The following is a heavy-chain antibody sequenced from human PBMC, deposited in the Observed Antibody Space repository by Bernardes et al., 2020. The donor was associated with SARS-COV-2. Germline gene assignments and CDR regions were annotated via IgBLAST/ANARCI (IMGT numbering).Heavy chain of an antibody. CDR2: VYYNGNI. D-gene: IGHD6-19*01. CDR1: GGSFNDYY. J-gene: IGHJ4*02. Sequence: SETLSLTCTVSGGSFNDYYWSWIRQSPEKGLEWIGYVYYNGNINHNPSLNYNPSLMSRVTISIDTSKSQFSLKLNSVTAADTAVYYCAREQWLAHYFDYWVQGILVTVSS. V-gene: IGHV4-59*01. CDR3: AREQWLAHYFDY.